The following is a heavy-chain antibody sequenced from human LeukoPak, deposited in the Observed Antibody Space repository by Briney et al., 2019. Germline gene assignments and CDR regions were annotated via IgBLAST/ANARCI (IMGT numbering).Heavy chain of an antibody. CDR2: IYHSGST. CDR1: GGSISSYY. Sequence: SETLSLTCTVSGGSISSYYWSCIRQPPGKGLEWIGSIYHSGSTYYNPSLKSRVTISVDTSKNQFSLKLSSVTAADTAVYYCARPRRDYYYYYYMDVWGKGTTVTVSS. V-gene: IGHV4-59*08. J-gene: IGHJ6*03. CDR3: ARPRRDYYYYYYMDV.